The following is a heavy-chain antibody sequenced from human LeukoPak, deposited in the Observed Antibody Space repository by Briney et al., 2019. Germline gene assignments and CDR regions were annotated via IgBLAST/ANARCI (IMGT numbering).Heavy chain of an antibody. J-gene: IGHJ4*02. CDR3: ARAGGSFDY. CDR1: GGSISSSSYY. Sequence: SETLSLTCTVSGGSISSSSYYWGWIRQPPGKGLEWIGSIYYSGSTYYNPSLKSRVTISVDTSKNQFSLKLSSVTAADTAVYYCARAGGSFDYWGQGTLVTVSS. CDR2: IYYSGST. D-gene: IGHD3-16*01. V-gene: IGHV4-39*01.